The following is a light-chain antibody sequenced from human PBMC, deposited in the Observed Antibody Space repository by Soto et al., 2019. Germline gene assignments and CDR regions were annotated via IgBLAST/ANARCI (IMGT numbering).Light chain of an antibody. CDR1: QSVSSH. J-gene: IGKJ5*01. Sequence: VLTQSPATLSLSPGERATLSCRASQSVSSHFAWYQQKSGQAPRLLIYDASKRATSIPARFSGSGSRKDFTLTISSLEPEDFAVYYCQQRSNWPTFGQGTRLDIK. CDR2: DAS. CDR3: QQRSNWPT. V-gene: IGKV3-11*01.